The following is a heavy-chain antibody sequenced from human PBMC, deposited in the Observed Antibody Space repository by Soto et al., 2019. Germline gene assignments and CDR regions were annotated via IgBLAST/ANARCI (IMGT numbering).Heavy chain of an antibody. V-gene: IGHV4-30-2*01. Sequence: SETLSLTCAVSGGSISSGGYSWSWIRQPPGKGLEWIGYIYHSGSTYYNPSLKSRVTISVDRSKNQFSLKLCSVTAADTAVYYCARVPDRWGQGTLVTVSS. CDR2: IYHSGST. J-gene: IGHJ5*02. CDR3: ARVPDR. CDR1: GGSISSGGYS. D-gene: IGHD2-2*01.